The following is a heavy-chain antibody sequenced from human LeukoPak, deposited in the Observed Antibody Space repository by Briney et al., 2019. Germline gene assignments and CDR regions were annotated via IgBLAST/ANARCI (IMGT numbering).Heavy chain of an antibody. J-gene: IGHJ4*02. Sequence: GGSLRLSCAASGFTFSSYGMHWVRQAPGKGLEWVAVISYDGSNKYYADSVKGRFTISRDNSKNTLYLQMSSLRAEDTAVYYCAKNTGYIVVVPAAPADWGQGTLVTVSS. D-gene: IGHD2-2*01. V-gene: IGHV3-30*18. CDR3: AKNTGYIVVVPAAPAD. CDR2: ISYDGSNK. CDR1: GFTFSSYG.